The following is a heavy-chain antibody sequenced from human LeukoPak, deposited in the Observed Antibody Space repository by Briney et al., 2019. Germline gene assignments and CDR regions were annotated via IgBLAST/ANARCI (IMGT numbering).Heavy chain of an antibody. Sequence: ISSNGGDTYYADSVKGRFPISRDNSRDTLYLQMSSLRAEDTAIYYCAKSMSTFYRGYFDYWGQGTLVTVSS. J-gene: IGHJ4*02. V-gene: IGHV3-23*01. CDR3: AKSMSTFYRGYFDY. D-gene: IGHD5/OR15-5a*01. CDR2: ISSNGGDT.